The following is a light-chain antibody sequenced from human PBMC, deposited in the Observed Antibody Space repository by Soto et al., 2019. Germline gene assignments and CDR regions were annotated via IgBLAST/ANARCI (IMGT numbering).Light chain of an antibody. CDR2: DVN. J-gene: IGLJ3*02. V-gene: IGLV2-14*03. CDR3: GSYTRSSTWV. CDR1: SSDVGGFNS. Sequence: QSVLTQPASVSGSPGQSITFSCTGTSSDVGGFNSVSWYQQHPGKAPKLMIYDVNNRPSGVSNRFSGSKSGNTASLTISGLQAEDEAEYYCGSYTRSSTWVFGGGTKLTVL.